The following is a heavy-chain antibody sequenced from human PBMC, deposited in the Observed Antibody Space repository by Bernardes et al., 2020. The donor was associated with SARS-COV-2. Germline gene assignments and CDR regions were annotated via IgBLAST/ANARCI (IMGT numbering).Heavy chain of an antibody. Sequence: GESLRLSCAASGFTFSSSWMHWVRQAPGKGLVWVARMNSDGSTINYADSVKDRFTISRDNAENTLYLQMNSLRAEDTAVYYCARAGYYRFDYWGQGTLVTVSS. D-gene: IGHD3-22*01. CDR1: GFTFSSSW. CDR3: ARAGYYRFDY. J-gene: IGHJ4*02. CDR2: MNSDGSTI. V-gene: IGHV3-74*01.